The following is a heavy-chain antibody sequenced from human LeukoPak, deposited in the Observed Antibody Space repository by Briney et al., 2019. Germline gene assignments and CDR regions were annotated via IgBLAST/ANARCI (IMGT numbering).Heavy chain of an antibody. D-gene: IGHD1-26*01. CDR3: TTRGGSFSIFDY. J-gene: IGHJ4*02. CDR1: GFILSNYW. V-gene: IGHV3-15*01. Sequence: PGGSLRLSCAASGFILSNYWMNWVRQAPGKGLEWVGRIKSKTDGGTTDYAAPVKGRFTISRDDSKNTLYLQMNSLKTEDTAVYYCTTRGGSFSIFDYWGQGTLVTVSS. CDR2: IKSKTDGGTT.